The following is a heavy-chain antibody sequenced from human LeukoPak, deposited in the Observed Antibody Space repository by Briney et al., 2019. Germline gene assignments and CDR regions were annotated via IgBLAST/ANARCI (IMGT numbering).Heavy chain of an antibody. V-gene: IGHV4-38-2*02. J-gene: IGHJ4*02. CDR2: IYHSGST. Sequence: SETLSLSCTVSGYSISSGYYWGWIRQPPGKGLEWIGSIYHSGSTYYNPSLKSRVTISVDTSKNQFSLKLSSVTAADTAVYYCARVYNWNSSGLGAPRDWGRGTQVTVSS. CDR3: ARVYNWNSSGLGAPRD. D-gene: IGHD1-7*01. CDR1: GYSISSGYY.